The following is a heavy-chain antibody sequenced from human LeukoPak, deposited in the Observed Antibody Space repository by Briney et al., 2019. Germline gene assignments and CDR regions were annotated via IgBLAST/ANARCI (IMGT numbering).Heavy chain of an antibody. Sequence: ASVKVSCKASGGTFSNYAISWVRQAPGQGLEWMGWISAYNGNTNYAQKLQGRVTMTTDTSTSTAYMELRSLRSDDTAVYYCASSRVYYYDSSGYSNWGQGTLVTVSS. CDR2: ISAYNGNT. CDR1: GGTFSNYA. J-gene: IGHJ4*02. D-gene: IGHD3-22*01. CDR3: ASSRVYYYDSSGYSN. V-gene: IGHV1-18*01.